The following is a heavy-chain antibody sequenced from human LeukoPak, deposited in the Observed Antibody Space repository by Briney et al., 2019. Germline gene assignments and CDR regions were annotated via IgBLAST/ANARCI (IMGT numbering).Heavy chain of an antibody. Sequence: GGSLRLSCAASGFTFSSYAMSWVRQAPGKGLEWVSAISGSGGSTYYADSVKGRFTISRDNSKNTLYLQMNSLRAEDTAVCYCASAPSGWDHYFDYWGQGTLVTVSS. V-gene: IGHV3-23*01. CDR1: GFTFSSYA. CDR3: ASAPSGWDHYFDY. J-gene: IGHJ4*02. CDR2: ISGSGGST. D-gene: IGHD6-19*01.